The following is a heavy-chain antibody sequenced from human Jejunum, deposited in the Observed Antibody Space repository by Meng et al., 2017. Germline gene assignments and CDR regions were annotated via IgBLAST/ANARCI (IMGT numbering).Heavy chain of an antibody. CDR3: VKGGTAMVTLRGLNV. CDR1: GFTFNTYA. D-gene: IGHD5-18*01. CDR2: ISSSGSNT. V-gene: IGHV3-23*01. J-gene: IGHJ6*02. Sequence: GESLKISCAASGFTFNTYAMTWVRQSPGKGLEWVSVISSSGSNTYYADSLKGRFSISRDNSKNTLFLEMTALRAEDTALYYCVKGGTAMVTLRGLNVWGQGTTVTVSS.